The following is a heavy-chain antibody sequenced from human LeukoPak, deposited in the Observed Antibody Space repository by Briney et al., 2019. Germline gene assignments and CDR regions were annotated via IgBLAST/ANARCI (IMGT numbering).Heavy chain of an antibody. CDR3: ARLDIVVVPATILGWFES. CDR1: GGSISSYY. J-gene: IGHJ5*01. Sequence: PSETLSLTCTVSGGSISSYYWSWIRQPPGKGLEWIGYIYYSGSTNYNPSLKSRVTISVDTSKNQFSLKLSSVTAADTAVYYCARLDIVVVPATILGWFESWGQGTLVTVSS. V-gene: IGHV4-59*12. D-gene: IGHD2-2*03. CDR2: IYYSGST.